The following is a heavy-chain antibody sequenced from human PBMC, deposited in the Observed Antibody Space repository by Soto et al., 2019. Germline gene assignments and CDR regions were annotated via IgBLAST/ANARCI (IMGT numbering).Heavy chain of an antibody. V-gene: IGHV1-18*01. J-gene: IGHJ4*02. CDR1: GYTFTSYG. CDR2: ISAYNGNT. Sequence: ASVKVSCKASGYTFTSYGISWVRQAPGQGLEWMGWISAYNGNTNYAQKLQGRVTMTTDTSTSTAYMELRSLRSDDTAVYYCARDKAGPRWVAETFDYWGQGTLVTVSS. CDR3: ARDKAGPRWVAETFDY. D-gene: IGHD2-15*01.